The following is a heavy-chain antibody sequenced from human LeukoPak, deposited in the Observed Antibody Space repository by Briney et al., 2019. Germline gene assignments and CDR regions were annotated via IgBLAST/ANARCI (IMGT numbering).Heavy chain of an antibody. CDR2: IIPIFVTA. D-gene: IGHD3-10*01. CDR3: ARDRMVRGYYYYMDV. V-gene: IGHV1-69*05. Sequence: ASVKVSCKASRGTFSSYAISRVRQAPGQGLEWMGRIIPIFVTANYAQKFQGRVTITTDESTSTAYMELSSLRSEDTAVYYCARDRMVRGYYYYMDVWGKGTTVTVSS. CDR1: RGTFSSYA. J-gene: IGHJ6*03.